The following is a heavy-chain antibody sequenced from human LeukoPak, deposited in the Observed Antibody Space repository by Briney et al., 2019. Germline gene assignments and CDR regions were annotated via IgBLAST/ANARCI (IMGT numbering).Heavy chain of an antibody. CDR1: GFPFSGYW. CDR3: ARVGHGDGVIDF. CDR2: INHSGSAI. D-gene: IGHD3-10*01. V-gene: IGHV3-7*01. J-gene: IGHJ4*02. Sequence: GGSLRLSCAASGFPFSGYWMSWVRQAPGKGLFWLGNINHSGSAIYHEASVKGRFTISRDNAQTSLFLQMNSLRVEDSGVYYCARVGHGDGVIDFWGQGALVTVSS.